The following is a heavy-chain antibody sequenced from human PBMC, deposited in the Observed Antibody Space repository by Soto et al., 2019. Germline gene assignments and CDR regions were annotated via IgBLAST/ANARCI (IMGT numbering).Heavy chain of an antibody. CDR3: AREYLDYGPDV. CDR2: ISGSGGST. CDR1: GFTFSSYA. Sequence: PGGSLRLSCAASGFTFSSYAMSWVRQAPGKGLEWVSAISGSGGSTYYADSVKGRFTISRDNAKDMLYLHMSSLGPDDTSVYYCAREYLDYGPDVWGQGTSVTVSS. V-gene: IGHV3-23*01. J-gene: IGHJ6*02.